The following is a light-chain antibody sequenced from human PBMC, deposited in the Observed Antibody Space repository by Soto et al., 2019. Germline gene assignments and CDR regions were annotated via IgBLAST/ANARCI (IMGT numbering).Light chain of an antibody. Sequence: DIQLTQSPSFLSASVGDRVTITCRASQGINSHLAWYQQEPGNAPKLLIYAASTLQSGVPSRFSGSASGTEFTLTTSIRRTEDCAALYFQHVSGCPFSLGGGTQVEI. V-gene: IGKV1-9*01. CDR3: QHVSGCPFS. CDR1: QGINSH. CDR2: AAS. J-gene: IGKJ4*01.